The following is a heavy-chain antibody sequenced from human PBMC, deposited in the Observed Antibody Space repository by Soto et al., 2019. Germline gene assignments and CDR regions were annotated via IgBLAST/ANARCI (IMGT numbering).Heavy chain of an antibody. CDR3: VREFVRDFHNWFDL. Sequence: GGSLRLSCAASGFTFSNFEMNWVHQAPGKGLEWVSYISSGGNTMYYADSVKGRFTISRDNAKNSLYLEMNSLRAEDTAVYYCVREFVRDFHNWFDLWGQGTLVTVSS. V-gene: IGHV3-48*03. CDR2: ISSGGNTM. CDR1: GFTFSNFE. J-gene: IGHJ5*02. D-gene: IGHD2-21*02.